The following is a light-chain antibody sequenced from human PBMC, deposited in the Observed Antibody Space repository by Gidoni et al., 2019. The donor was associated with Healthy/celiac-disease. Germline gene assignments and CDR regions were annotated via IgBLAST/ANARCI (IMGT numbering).Light chain of an antibody. CDR3: QQYNNWPYT. CDR1: QSVSSN. Sequence: EIVMTQSPATLSVSPGERATLSCRASQSVSSNLAWYQQKPGQAPRLLIYGASTRATGIPARFSGSESGTEFTLTISSLQSEDFAVYYCQQYNNWPYTFGQXTKLEIK. CDR2: GAS. V-gene: IGKV3-15*01. J-gene: IGKJ2*01.